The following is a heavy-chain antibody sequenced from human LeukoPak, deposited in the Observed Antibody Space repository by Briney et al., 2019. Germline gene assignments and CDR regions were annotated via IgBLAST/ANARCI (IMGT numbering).Heavy chain of an antibody. V-gene: IGHV3-74*01. Sequence: PGGSLRLSCAASGFTFSSYWMHWVRQAPGKGLVWVSRINGDGSSTSYADSVKGRFTISRDNAKNTLYLQMNSLRAEDTAVYYCARNSGSYFDYWGQGTLVTVSS. CDR1: GFTFSSYW. D-gene: IGHD1-26*01. J-gene: IGHJ4*02. CDR3: ARNSGSYFDY. CDR2: INGDGSST.